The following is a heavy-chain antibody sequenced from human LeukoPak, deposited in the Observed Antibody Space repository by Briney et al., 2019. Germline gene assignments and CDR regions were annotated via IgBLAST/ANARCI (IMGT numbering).Heavy chain of an antibody. V-gene: IGHV1-8*02. J-gene: IGHJ6*02. CDR1: GYTFTSYY. Sequence: GASVKVSCKASGYTFTSYYMHWVRQATGQGLEWMGWMNPNSGNTGYAQKFQGRVSMTRNTSISTAYMELSSLRSEDTAVYYCARGSTMVRGVNPLGNYGMDDWGQGATLTVSS. CDR2: MNPNSGNT. D-gene: IGHD3-10*01. CDR3: ARGSTMVRGVNPLGNYGMDD.